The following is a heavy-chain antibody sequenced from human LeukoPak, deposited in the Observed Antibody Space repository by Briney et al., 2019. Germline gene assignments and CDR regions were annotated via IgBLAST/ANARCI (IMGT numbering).Heavy chain of an antibody. CDR2: IYYSGST. CDR3: ARHPRRGYDAFDI. V-gene: IGHV4-59*08. J-gene: IGHJ3*02. D-gene: IGHD3-10*01. CDR1: GGSISSYY. Sequence: PSETLSLTCTVSGGSISSYYWSWIRQPPGKGREWIGYIYYSGSTNYHPSLKSHVTMSVDTSKNQFSLQLSSVTAADTAVYYCARHPRRGYDAFDIWGQGTMVTVSS.